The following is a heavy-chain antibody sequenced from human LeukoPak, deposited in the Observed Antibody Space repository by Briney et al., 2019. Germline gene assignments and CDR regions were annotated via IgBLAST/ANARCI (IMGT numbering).Heavy chain of an antibody. D-gene: IGHD3-10*01. Sequence: GESLKISCQVSGYSFINYWIGWVRQMPGKGLESMVIIYPADSDTTYSPSFQGQVTISADKSISTVYLQWSSLKASDTAKYYCARQSRDGSKARGYYFDYWGQGTLVTVSS. CDR1: GYSFINYW. J-gene: IGHJ4*02. V-gene: IGHV5-51*01. CDR2: IYPADSDT. CDR3: ARQSRDGSKARGYYFDY.